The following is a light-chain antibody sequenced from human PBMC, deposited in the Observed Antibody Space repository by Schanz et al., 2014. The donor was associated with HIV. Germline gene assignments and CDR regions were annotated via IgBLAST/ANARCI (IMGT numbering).Light chain of an antibody. CDR2: DVD. Sequence: QSVLTQPASVSGSPGQSITISCTGTSSDVGGYKYVSWYQQYPGKAPKLIIFDVDNRPSGVSNRFSGSKSGNTASLTISGLQGEDEADYYCCSYVDSSTFVFGTGTKLTVL. CDR1: SSDVGGYKY. V-gene: IGLV2-23*02. CDR3: CSYVDSSTFV. J-gene: IGLJ1*01.